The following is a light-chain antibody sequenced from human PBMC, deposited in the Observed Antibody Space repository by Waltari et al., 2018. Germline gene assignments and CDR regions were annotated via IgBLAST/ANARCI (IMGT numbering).Light chain of an antibody. Sequence: CGAHRVVVRSLAVDQQKPGQAPRLLIYDASNRATGSPARFSGSGSGTYFTLTISSLEPEDFALYDCQQRSRWPPTTFGQGTKVEIK. CDR1: RVVVRS. CDR2: DAS. V-gene: IGKV3-11*01. J-gene: IGKJ1*01. CDR3: QQRSRWPPTT.